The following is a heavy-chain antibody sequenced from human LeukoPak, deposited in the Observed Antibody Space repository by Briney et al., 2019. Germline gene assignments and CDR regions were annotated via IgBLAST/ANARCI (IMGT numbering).Heavy chain of an antibody. D-gene: IGHD1-26*01. CDR3: ARGWGPLVGATARFDY. CDR2: INHSGST. V-gene: IGHV4-34*01. Sequence: SETLSLTCAVYGGSFSGYYWSWIRQPPGKGLKWIGEINHSGSTNYNPSLKSRVTISVDTSKNQFSLKLSSVTAADTAVYYCARGWGPLVGATARFDYWGQGTLVTVSS. J-gene: IGHJ4*02. CDR1: GGSFSGYY.